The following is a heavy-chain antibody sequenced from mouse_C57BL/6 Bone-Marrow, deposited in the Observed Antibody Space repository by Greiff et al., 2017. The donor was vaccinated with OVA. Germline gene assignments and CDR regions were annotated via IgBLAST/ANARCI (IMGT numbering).Heavy chain of an antibody. CDR2: ISSGGDYI. V-gene: IGHV5-9-1*02. CDR3: TRDNGSSSYWYFDV. D-gene: IGHD1-1*01. Sequence: DVQLVESGEGLVKPGGSLKLSCAASGFTFSSYAMSWVRQTPEKRLEWVAYISSGGDYIYYADTVKGRFTISRDNARNTLYLQMSSLKSEDTAMYYCTRDNGSSSYWYFDVWGTGTTVTVSS. J-gene: IGHJ1*03. CDR1: GFTFSSYA.